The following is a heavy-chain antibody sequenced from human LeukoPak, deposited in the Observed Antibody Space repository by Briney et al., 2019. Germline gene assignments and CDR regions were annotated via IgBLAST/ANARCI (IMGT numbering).Heavy chain of an antibody. CDR3: AREIPRSNYYYYYYMDV. D-gene: IGHD2-2*02. J-gene: IGHJ6*03. CDR1: GFTFSSYW. V-gene: IGHV3-7*01. CDR2: IKQDGSEK. Sequence: PGGPLRLSCGASGFTFSSYWMIWVRRAPGKGLEGVANIKQDGSEKIYVDSVKGRFTISRDNAKNSLYLQMNSLRAEDTAVYYCAREIPRSNYYYYYYMDVWGKGTTVTVSS.